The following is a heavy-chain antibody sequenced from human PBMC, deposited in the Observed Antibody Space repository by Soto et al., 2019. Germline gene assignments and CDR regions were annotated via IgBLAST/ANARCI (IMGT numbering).Heavy chain of an antibody. V-gene: IGHV1-46*01. J-gene: IGHJ5*02. D-gene: IGHD6-19*01. CDR2: INPRGGST. CDR3: ATNGMAGSWFWFDP. CDR1: GYTFTSYY. Sequence: GASVKVSCKASGYTFTSYYMHWVRQAPGQGLGWMGIINPRGGSTSYAQKFQGRVTMTRDTSTSTVYMELSSVRSEDTAVYYCATNGMAGSWFWFDPWGQGTLVTVSS.